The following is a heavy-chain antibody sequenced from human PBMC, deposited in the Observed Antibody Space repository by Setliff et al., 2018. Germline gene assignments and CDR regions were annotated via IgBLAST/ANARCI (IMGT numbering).Heavy chain of an antibody. CDR2: IYYSGNT. CDR3: ARRIVGAVDGFDI. D-gene: IGHD1-26*01. J-gene: IGHJ3*02. Sequence: SETLSLTCTVSGASITTSNSYWGWIRQPPGKGLEWIAHIYYSGNTFYNPSLGSRLTISGDTSKNQLSLKLSSVTAADTAVYYCARRIVGAVDGFDIWGQGTMVTVSS. V-gene: IGHV4-39*01. CDR1: GASITTSNSY.